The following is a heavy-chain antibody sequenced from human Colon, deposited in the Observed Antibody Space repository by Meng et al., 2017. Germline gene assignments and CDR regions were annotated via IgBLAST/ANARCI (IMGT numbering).Heavy chain of an antibody. Sequence: GSGSRLVRPSEPLSPTCTLSGGSVSSPSYYWGWIRQTPGKGLEWIGYVYYTGSANYNPSLKSRVTISVDTSKNHFSLNLTSVTAADTAVYYCARGRGSYSSIDFWGQGTLVTVSS. CDR1: GGSVSSPSYY. V-gene: IGHV4-61*03. CDR2: VYYTGSA. D-gene: IGHD1-26*01. J-gene: IGHJ4*02. CDR3: ARGRGSYSSIDF.